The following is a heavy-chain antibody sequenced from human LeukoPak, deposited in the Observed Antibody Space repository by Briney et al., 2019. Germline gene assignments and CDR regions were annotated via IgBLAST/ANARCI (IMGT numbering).Heavy chain of an antibody. D-gene: IGHD1-14*01. J-gene: IGHJ1*01. CDR2: INTYNVHT. Sequence: ASVKVSCNTSGYTFTSYGISWVRQAPGQGLEYMGWINTYNVHTNYAQKLQGRVTVTTDTSTSTAYLELRSLRSDDTAVYYCARDGPRGYFQHWGQGTLITVSS. CDR1: GYTFTSYG. CDR3: ARDGPRGYFQH. V-gene: IGHV1-18*01.